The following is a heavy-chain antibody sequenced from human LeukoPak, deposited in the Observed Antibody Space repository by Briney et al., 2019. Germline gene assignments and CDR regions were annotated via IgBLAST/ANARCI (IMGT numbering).Heavy chain of an antibody. CDR1: GDSISTYY. J-gene: IGHJ3*02. CDR3: ARSRSGCSYEHGAFEI. Sequence: PSETLSLTCTVSGDSISTYYWSWIRQPPGKGLEWIAYIHYRGSTTYNPSLRSRVTISVDTSRNQFSLKLGSVTAADTAVYYCARSRSGCSYEHGAFEIWGQGTMVTVSS. V-gene: IGHV4-59*01. D-gene: IGHD6-19*01. CDR2: IHYRGST.